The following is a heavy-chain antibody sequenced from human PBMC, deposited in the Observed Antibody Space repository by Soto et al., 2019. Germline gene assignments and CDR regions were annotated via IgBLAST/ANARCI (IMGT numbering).Heavy chain of an antibody. J-gene: IGHJ5*02. Sequence: SETLSLTCAVYGGSFSGYYWSWIRQPPGKGLEWIGEINHSGSTNYNPSLKSRVTISVDTSKNQFSLKLSSVTAADTAVYYCARGRLVTRGWFDPWGQGTLVTVSS. CDR2: INHSGST. V-gene: IGHV4-34*01. CDR3: ARGRLVTRGWFDP. D-gene: IGHD6-6*01. CDR1: GGSFSGYY.